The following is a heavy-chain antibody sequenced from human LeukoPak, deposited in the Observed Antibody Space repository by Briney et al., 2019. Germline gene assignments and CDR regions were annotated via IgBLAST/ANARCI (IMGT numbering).Heavy chain of an antibody. V-gene: IGHV4-34*01. Sequence: SETLSLTCAVSGGSFSGYYWNWIRQPPGKGLEWIGEIDHSGSTNYNPSLKSRVTISVDTSKNQFSLKLSSVTAADTAVYYCARGPFHYYFDYWGQGTLVTVSS. J-gene: IGHJ4*02. CDR1: GGSFSGYY. CDR3: ARGPFHYYFDY. CDR2: IDHSGST.